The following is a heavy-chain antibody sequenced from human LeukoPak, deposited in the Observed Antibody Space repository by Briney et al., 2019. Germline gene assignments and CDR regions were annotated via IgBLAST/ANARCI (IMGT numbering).Heavy chain of an antibody. Sequence: GGSLRLSCAASGFAFRNYGMSWVRQAPGKGLEWVSAISGSGGSTYNADSVKGRFTISRDNSKNTLYLQMNSLRAEDTAVYYCAKALKVVAGSGPVDHYYYMDVWGKGTTVTISS. CDR2: ISGSGGST. V-gene: IGHV3-23*01. CDR1: GFAFRNYG. CDR3: AKALKVVAGSGPVDHYYYMDV. J-gene: IGHJ6*03. D-gene: IGHD6-19*01.